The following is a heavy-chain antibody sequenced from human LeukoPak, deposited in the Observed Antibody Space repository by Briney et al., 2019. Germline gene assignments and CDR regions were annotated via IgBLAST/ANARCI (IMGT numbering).Heavy chain of an antibody. CDR2: ISAYNGNT. D-gene: IGHD5-12*01. CDR1: GYTFTSYG. CDR3: ARVGPDIVATIDTYYYGMDV. J-gene: IGHJ6*02. Sequence: GASVKVSCKASGYTFTSYGISWVRQAPGQGLEWMGWISAYNGNTNYAQKLQGRVTMTTDTSTSTAYMELWSLRSDDTAVYYCARVGPDIVATIDTYYYGMDVWGQGTTVTVSS. V-gene: IGHV1-18*01.